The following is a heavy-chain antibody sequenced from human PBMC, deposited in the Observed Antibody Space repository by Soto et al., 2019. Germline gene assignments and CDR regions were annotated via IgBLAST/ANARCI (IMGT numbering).Heavy chain of an antibody. D-gene: IGHD6-6*01. CDR3: ARHPLVSYYYYGMDV. CDR1: GYSFTSYW. CDR2: IDPSDSYT. Sequence: GESLKISCKGSGYSFTSYWISWVRQMPGKGLEWMGRIDPSDSYTNYSPSLQGHVTISADRSISTAYLQWSSLKASDTAMYYCARHPLVSYYYYGMDVWGQGTTVTVSS. J-gene: IGHJ6*02. V-gene: IGHV5-10-1*01.